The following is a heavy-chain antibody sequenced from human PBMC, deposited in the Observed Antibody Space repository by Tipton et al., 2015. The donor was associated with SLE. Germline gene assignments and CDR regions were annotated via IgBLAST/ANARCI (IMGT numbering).Heavy chain of an antibody. J-gene: IGHJ3*02. CDR3: AGGGVATMGGYAFEI. D-gene: IGHD3-16*01. CDR1: GASVSSSFHQ. V-gene: IGHV4-61*02. CDR2: SSGSA. Sequence: TLSLTCTVSGASVSSSFHQWSWIRQPAGEGLEWIGHSSGSATYNPSLKSRVTISVDTSKNQFSLKMTSVTAADTSVYYCAGGGVATMGGYAFEIWGQGTMVTVSS.